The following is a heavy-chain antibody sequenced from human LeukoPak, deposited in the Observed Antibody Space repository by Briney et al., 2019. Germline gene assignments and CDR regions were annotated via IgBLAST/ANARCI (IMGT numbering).Heavy chain of an antibody. CDR1: GFTFNDYA. J-gene: IGHJ3*01. Sequence: GRSLRLSCAASGFTFNDYAMHWVRQTPGKGLEWVSGISWNSGSIGYADSVKGRFTISRDNAKNTLYLQMNSLRAEDTAVYYCARDREMATRLHDAFDFWGQGTMVTVSS. V-gene: IGHV3-9*01. CDR2: ISWNSGSI. CDR3: ARDREMATRLHDAFDF. D-gene: IGHD5-24*01.